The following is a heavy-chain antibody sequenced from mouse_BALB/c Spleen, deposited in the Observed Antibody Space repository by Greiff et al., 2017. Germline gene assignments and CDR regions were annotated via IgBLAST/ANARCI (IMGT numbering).Heavy chain of an antibody. J-gene: IGHJ1*01. V-gene: IGHV5-12-1*01. Sequence: EVQRVESGGGLVKPGGSLKLSCAASGFAFSSYDMSWVRQTPEKRLEWVAYISSGGGSTYYPDTVKGRFTISRDNAKNTLYLQMSSLKSEDTAMYYCARDWYFDVWGAGTTVTVSS. CDR1: GFAFSSYD. CDR3: ARDWYFDV. CDR2: ISSGGGST.